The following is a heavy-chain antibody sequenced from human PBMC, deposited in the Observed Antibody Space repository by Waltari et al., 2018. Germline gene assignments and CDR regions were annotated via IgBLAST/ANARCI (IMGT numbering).Heavy chain of an antibody. Sequence: QESGPGLLKPSETLSLTCTVSGGSVTSASDYWSWIRQPPGRGLEWIGDVSNSGDTNYKPSLRGRVTISLATSRKQCSLKVSSATAADRAMYYCARGSDAYKTAYWGQGTLVTVSS. CDR3: ARGSDAYKTAY. D-gene: IGHD1-1*01. V-gene: IGHV4-61*01. CDR2: VSNSGDT. J-gene: IGHJ4*02. CDR1: GGSVTSASDY.